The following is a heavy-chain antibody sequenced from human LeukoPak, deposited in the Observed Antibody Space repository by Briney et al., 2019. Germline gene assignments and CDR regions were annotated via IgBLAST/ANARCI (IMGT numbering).Heavy chain of an antibody. J-gene: IGHJ4*02. CDR2: IIPIFGTA. Sequence: SVKVSCKASGGTFSSYAISWVRQAPGQGLEWMGGIIPIFGTANYAQKFQGRVTITTDESTSTAYMELSSLRSEDTAVYYCASHHLVVGATAYLDYWGQGTLVTVSS. V-gene: IGHV1-69*05. D-gene: IGHD1-26*01. CDR3: ASHHLVVGATAYLDY. CDR1: GGTFSSYA.